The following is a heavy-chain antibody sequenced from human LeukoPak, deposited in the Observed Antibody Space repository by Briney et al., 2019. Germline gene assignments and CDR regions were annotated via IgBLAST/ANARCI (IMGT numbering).Heavy chain of an antibody. D-gene: IGHD3-22*01. J-gene: IGHJ4*02. CDR3: ARARDYYDSSGYTDY. V-gene: IGHV1-18*01. Sequence: ASVKVSCKASGGTFSSYAISWVRQAPGQGLEWMGWISAYNGNTNYAQKLQGRVTMTTDTSTSTAYMELRSLRSDDTAVYYCARARDYYDSSGYTDYWGQGTLVTVSS. CDR2: ISAYNGNT. CDR1: GGTFSSYA.